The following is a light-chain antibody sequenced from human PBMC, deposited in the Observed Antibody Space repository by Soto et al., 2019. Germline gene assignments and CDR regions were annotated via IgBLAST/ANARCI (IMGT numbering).Light chain of an antibody. CDR2: AAS. CDR3: HQYHMGNT. CDR1: QGISSY. J-gene: IGKJ2*01. V-gene: IGKV1-9*01. Sequence: DIQLTQSPSFLSASVGDRVTITCRASQGISSYLAWYQQKPGKAPKLLIYAASTLQSGVPSRFSGSGSGTEFTLTISSLQPEDFATYYCHQYHMGNTFGLGTSLEIK.